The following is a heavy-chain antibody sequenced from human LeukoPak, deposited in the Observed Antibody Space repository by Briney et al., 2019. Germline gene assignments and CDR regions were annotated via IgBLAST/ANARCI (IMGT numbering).Heavy chain of an antibody. V-gene: IGHV1-2*02. CDR3: ARVGYCSRGVCYNYDY. CDR1: GYSFTGNY. D-gene: IGHD2-8*01. J-gene: IGHJ4*02. Sequence: ASVKVSSKASGYSFTGNYIHWVRQAPGQGFEWMGWINPNTGGTNYAQKFKGRVLMTRDTSISTAYLELSSLKSDDTAVYYCARVGYCSRGVCYNYDYWGQGAQVTVSS. CDR2: INPNTGGT.